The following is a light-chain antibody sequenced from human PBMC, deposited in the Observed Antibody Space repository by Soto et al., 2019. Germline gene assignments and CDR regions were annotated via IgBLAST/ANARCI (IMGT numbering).Light chain of an antibody. Sequence: QSVLTQPPSASGTPGQRVTISCSGSNSNIGSNAVNRYQQFPGTAPRLLIYNNNQRPSGVPDRFSGSKSGTSASLAISGLQSEHEADYYCAAWDDSLSGPVFGTGTKLTVL. CDR1: NSNIGSNA. CDR3: AAWDDSLSGPV. J-gene: IGLJ1*01. CDR2: NNN. V-gene: IGLV1-44*01.